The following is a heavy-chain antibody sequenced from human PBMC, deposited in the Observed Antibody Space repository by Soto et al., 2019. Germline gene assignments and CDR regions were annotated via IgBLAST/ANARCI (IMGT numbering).Heavy chain of an antibody. D-gene: IGHD6-13*01. CDR3: ARGGQYSSSRKYFQH. Sequence: QVHLVQSGAEVKKPGSSVKVSCKASGGTFSSYAISWVRQAPGQGLEWMGGIIPIFGTANYAQKFQGRVTIPADKSTSTAYMELSSVGSEDTGVYYCARGGQYSSSRKYFQHWGQGTVVTVSS. J-gene: IGHJ1*01. CDR2: IIPIFGTA. V-gene: IGHV1-69*06. CDR1: GGTFSSYA.